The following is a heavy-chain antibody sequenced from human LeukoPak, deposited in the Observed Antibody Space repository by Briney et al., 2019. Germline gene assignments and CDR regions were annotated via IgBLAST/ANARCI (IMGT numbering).Heavy chain of an antibody. V-gene: IGHV1-8*01. D-gene: IGHD3-16*01. CDR2: MNPNSGNT. Sequence: GASVKVSCKASEYTFTSYDINWVRQATGQGLEWMGWMNPNSGNTGYAQKFQGRITMTRNTSISTVYMELSSLKSEDTAVYYCARADYGGDYWGQGTLVTVSS. CDR1: EYTFTSYD. CDR3: ARADYGGDY. J-gene: IGHJ4*02.